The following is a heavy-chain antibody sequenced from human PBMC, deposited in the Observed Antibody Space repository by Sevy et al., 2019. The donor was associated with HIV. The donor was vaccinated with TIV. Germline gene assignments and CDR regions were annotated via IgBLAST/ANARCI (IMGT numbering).Heavy chain of an antibody. J-gene: IGHJ6*02. Sequence: GGSLRLSCTASGFTFSTYAMNWVRQAPGKGLEWVSSISGNGRSTYYADSVEGRFTISRHNSKNTLYLQTNSLRADDTAVYYCAKGYCSGGSCPRDYYYYGMDVWGQGTTVTVSS. CDR1: GFTFSTYA. D-gene: IGHD2-15*01. V-gene: IGHV3-23*01. CDR3: AKGYCSGGSCPRDYYYYGMDV. CDR2: ISGNGRST.